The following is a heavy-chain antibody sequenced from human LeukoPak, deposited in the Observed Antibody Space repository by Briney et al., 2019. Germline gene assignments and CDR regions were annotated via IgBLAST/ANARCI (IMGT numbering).Heavy chain of an antibody. CDR1: GFSFSSYG. Sequence: GRSLRLSCAASGFSFSSYGMHWVRQAPGKGLEWVAVISYDGSNKYYADSVKGRFTISRDNSKNTLYLQMNSLRAEDTAAYYCAKDYYYGSGGYLRGEAAADYWGQGTLVTVSS. V-gene: IGHV3-30*18. D-gene: IGHD3-10*01. CDR2: ISYDGSNK. J-gene: IGHJ4*02. CDR3: AKDYYYGSGGYLRGEAAADY.